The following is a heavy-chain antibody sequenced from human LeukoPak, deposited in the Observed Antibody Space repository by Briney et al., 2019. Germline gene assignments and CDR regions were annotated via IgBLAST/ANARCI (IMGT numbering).Heavy chain of an antibody. CDR1: GFTFSTYW. CDR3: AKDRESGTARIWGY. Sequence: PGGSLRLSCAASGFTFSTYWMHWVRQAPGKGLEWVSAISGSGGSTYYADSVKGRFTISRDNSKNTLYLQMNSLRDEDTAIYYCAKDRESGTARIWGYWGQGTLVTVSS. D-gene: IGHD1-1*01. V-gene: IGHV3-23*01. CDR2: ISGSGGST. J-gene: IGHJ4*02.